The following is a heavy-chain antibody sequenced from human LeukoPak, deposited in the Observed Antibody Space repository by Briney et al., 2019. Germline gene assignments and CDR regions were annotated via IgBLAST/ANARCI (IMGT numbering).Heavy chain of an antibody. D-gene: IGHD4-23*01. V-gene: IGHV1-46*01. J-gene: IGHJ4*02. CDR3: ARETYGANSGATDY. Sequence: ASVKVSCKASGYTFTTYYMYWVRQAPGQGLEWMGRINRRGGSTIYAQKFQGRVTMTRDTSTTTVYMELSSLRSEDTAVYYCARETYGANSGATDYWGQGTLVTVSS. CDR2: INRRGGST. CDR1: GYTFTTYY.